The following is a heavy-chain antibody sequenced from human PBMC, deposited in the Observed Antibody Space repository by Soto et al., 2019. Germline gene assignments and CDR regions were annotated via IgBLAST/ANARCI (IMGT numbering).Heavy chain of an antibody. CDR3: ARFRARSTGTQAYYMDV. Sequence: KQSQTLSLTCTVSGGSVSSGSYYWSWIRQPPGKGLEWIGYIYYSGSTNYNPSLKSRVTISVDTSKNQFSLKLSSVTAADTAVYYCARFRARSTGTQAYYMDVWGKGTTVTVSS. CDR1: GGSVSSGSYY. D-gene: IGHD1-1*01. J-gene: IGHJ6*03. V-gene: IGHV4-61*01. CDR2: IYYSGST.